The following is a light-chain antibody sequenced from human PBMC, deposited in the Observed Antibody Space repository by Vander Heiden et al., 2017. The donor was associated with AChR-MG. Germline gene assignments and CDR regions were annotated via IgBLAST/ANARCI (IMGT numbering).Light chain of an antibody. CDR3: QAWDSSTVV. V-gene: IGLV3-1*01. CDR1: KLGNKY. Sequence: SYDLTQPPSVSVSQGQTASFSCSGDKLGNKYTSWYQQKPGQSPVLVIYQHNKRPSGIPERFSGSTSGNTATLTISGTQAMDEGDYYCQAWDSSTVVFGGGTKLTVL. J-gene: IGLJ2*01. CDR2: QHN.